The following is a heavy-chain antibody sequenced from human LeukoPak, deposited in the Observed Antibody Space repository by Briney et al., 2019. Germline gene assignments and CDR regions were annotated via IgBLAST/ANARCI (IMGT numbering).Heavy chain of an antibody. D-gene: IGHD2-2*01. CDR1: GYTFTGYY. CDR3: TRDHCSYINCYEDYYYGMDV. V-gene: IGHV1-2*02. Sequence: ASVKVSCKASGYTFTGYYVHWVRQAPGQGLEWMGWINPDTGATDIAQKFQGRVTMTRDTSISAAYMELSRLRSDDTAVYYCTRDHCSYINCYEDYYYGMDVWGQGTTVTVS. J-gene: IGHJ6*02. CDR2: INPDTGAT.